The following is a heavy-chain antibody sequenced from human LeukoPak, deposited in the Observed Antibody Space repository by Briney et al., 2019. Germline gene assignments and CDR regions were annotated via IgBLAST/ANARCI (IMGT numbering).Heavy chain of an antibody. CDR3: ARVAARIQLWRYFDY. CDR1: GGSTTSNNDY. V-gene: IGHV4-30-4*08. J-gene: IGHJ4*02. CDR2: IYYSGST. D-gene: IGHD5-18*01. Sequence: SETLSLTCTVSGGSTTSNNDYWAWIRQPPGKGLEWIGYIYYSGSTYYNPSLKSRVTMSVDTSKNQFSLKLSSVTAADTAVYYCARVAARIQLWRYFDYWGQGTLVTVSS.